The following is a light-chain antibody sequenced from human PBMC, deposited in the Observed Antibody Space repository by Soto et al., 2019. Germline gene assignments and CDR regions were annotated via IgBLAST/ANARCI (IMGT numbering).Light chain of an antibody. CDR2: KAS. V-gene: IGKV1-5*03. CDR3: QHYNSYSEA. CDR1: QTISSW. Sequence: DIQMTQSHSTLSGSVGDRVTITCRASQTISSWLAWYQQKPGKAPKLLIYKASTLKSGVPSRFSGSGSGTEFTLTISSMQPDDFATYYFQHYNSYSEAFGQGTKVDSK. J-gene: IGKJ1*01.